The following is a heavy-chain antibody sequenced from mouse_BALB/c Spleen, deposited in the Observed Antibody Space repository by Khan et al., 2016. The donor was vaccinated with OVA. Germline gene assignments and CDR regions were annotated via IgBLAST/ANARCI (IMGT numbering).Heavy chain of an antibody. CDR1: GYSFTTYY. V-gene: IGHV1S135*01. Sequence: EVQLQQSGPELMKPGASVKISCKASGYSFTTYYIHWVKQSHGKSLEWIGYIDPFNDDTNYNQKFKGKATLTVDKSSSTAYMHLSSLTSEDSAVYDCARHGSISWFAYWGQGTLVTVSA. J-gene: IGHJ3*01. D-gene: IGHD1-1*01. CDR2: IDPFNDDT. CDR3: ARHGSISWFAY.